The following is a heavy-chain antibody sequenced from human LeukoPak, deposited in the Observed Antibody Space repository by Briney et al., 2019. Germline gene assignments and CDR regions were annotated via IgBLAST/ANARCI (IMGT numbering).Heavy chain of an antibody. V-gene: IGHV3-30*09. Sequence: PGRSLRLSCAASGFTFSSYAMHWVRQAPGKGLEWVAVISYDGSNKYYADSVKGRFAISRDNSKNTLYLQMNSLRAEDTAVYYCARALGVVESRWFNPWGQGTLVTVSS. CDR2: ISYDGSNK. D-gene: IGHD3-3*01. J-gene: IGHJ5*02. CDR3: ARALGVVESRWFNP. CDR1: GFTFSSYA.